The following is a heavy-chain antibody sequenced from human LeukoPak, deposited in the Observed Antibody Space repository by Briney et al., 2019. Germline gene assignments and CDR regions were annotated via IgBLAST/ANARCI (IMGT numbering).Heavy chain of an antibody. CDR3: ARGDSLFYD. J-gene: IGHJ4*02. V-gene: IGHV4-34*01. CDR1: GGSFSGYY. D-gene: IGHD2-21*02. Sequence: SETLSLTCAVYGGSFSGYYWSWIRQPPGKGLEWIGEINHSGSTNYNPSLKSRVAISVDTSKNYFSLRLTSVTAADTAVYYCARGDSLFYDWGQGTLVTVSS. CDR2: INHSGST.